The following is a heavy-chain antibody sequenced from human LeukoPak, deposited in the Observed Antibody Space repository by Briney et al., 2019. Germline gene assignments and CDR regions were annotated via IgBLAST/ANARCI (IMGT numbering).Heavy chain of an antibody. V-gene: IGHV3-23*01. CDR3: GKTTVGYSSGRYPGWPVDY. Sequence: GRSLRLSCAASGFTFNSYAMYWVRQAPGKGLEWISGILGSGGSPHYADSVKGRFTISRDNFQNTVYLQLGSLRVEDTAVYYCGKTTVGYSSGRYPGWPVDYWGQGALVTVSS. CDR2: ILGSGGSP. D-gene: IGHD2-15*01. J-gene: IGHJ4*02. CDR1: GFTFNSYA.